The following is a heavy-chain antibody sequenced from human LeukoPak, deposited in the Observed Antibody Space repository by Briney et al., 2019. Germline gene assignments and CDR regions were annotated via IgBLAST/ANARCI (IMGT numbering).Heavy chain of an antibody. CDR2: INHSGNT. V-gene: IGHV4-34*01. J-gene: IGHJ5*02. D-gene: IGHD1-26*01. CDR1: GGSFSDYY. CDR3: ARGGGSHGDWFDP. Sequence: SGTLSLTCAVYGGSFSDYYWNWIRQPPGKGLGWIGEINHSGNTNYNPSLKSRVTISVDTSKNQFSLKLSSVTAADTAVYYCARGGGSHGDWFDPWGQGTLVTVSS.